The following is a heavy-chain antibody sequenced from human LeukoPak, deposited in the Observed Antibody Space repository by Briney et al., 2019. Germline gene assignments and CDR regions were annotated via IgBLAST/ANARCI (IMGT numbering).Heavy chain of an antibody. V-gene: IGHV5-51*01. CDR2: IYPGDSDT. CDR3: ARLHGSPTYYYDTSGYYYFDY. CDR1: EYSFTSYW. Sequence: GESLKISCXGSEYSFTSYWIAWVRKMPRKGLEWMGIIYPGDSDTRYSPSFQGQVTISADRSISTAYLQWSSLKASDTAMYYCARLHGSPTYYYDTSGYYYFDYWGQGTLVTVSS. J-gene: IGHJ4*02. D-gene: IGHD3-22*01.